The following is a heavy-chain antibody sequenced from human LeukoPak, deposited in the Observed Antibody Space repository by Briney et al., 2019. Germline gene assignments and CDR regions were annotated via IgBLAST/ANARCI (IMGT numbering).Heavy chain of an antibody. CDR2: FNPGNSDT. CDR1: GYSFTSCW. Sequence: EALKISCRGPGYSFTSCWVGWVRRLPGKGLEWLGIFNPGNSDTRYNPSFQGQVTISADKSISTGNLQWSSLKASDTAMYYCARRIGRGSYDYWGEGTLVSVSS. D-gene: IGHD6-6*01. CDR3: ARRIGRGSYDY. V-gene: IGHV5-51*01. J-gene: IGHJ4*02.